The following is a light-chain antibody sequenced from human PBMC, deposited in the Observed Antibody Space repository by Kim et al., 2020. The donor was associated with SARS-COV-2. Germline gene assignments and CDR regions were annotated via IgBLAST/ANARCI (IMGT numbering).Light chain of an antibody. V-gene: IGLV7-46*01. CDR3: LLSYSGARWV. CDR2: DTS. J-gene: IGLJ3*02. CDR1: DGGVTSCHY. Sequence: GGTVTFSCGSSDGGVTSCHYPYWFQQKPGQAPKTLIHDTSNKHSWTPARFSGSLLGDKAALILSGAQPEDEAEYYCLLSYSGARWVFGGGTQLTVL.